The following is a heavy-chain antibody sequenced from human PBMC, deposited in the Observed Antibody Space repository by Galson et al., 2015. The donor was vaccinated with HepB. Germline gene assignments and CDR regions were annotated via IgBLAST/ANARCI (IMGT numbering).Heavy chain of an antibody. V-gene: IGHV3-7*03. CDR2: IKQDGSEK. Sequence: SLRLSCAASGFTFSSYWMSWVRQAPGKGLEWVANIKQDGSEKYYVDSVKGRFTISRDNAKNSLYLQMNSLRAEDTAVYYCARGARGYYGDYVWAFDIWGQGTMVTVSS. J-gene: IGHJ3*02. CDR3: ARGARGYYGDYVWAFDI. D-gene: IGHD4-17*01. CDR1: GFTFSSYW.